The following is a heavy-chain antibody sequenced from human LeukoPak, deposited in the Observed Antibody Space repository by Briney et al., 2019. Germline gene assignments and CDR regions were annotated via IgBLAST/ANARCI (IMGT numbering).Heavy chain of an antibody. Sequence: GGSLRLSCAASGFTFSSYGMHWVRQAPGKGLEWVAFIRYDGSNKYFADSVKGRFTISRDNSKNTLYLQMSSLRAEDTAVYYCAKDWYSGSYRSYYMDVWGKGTTVTVPS. CDR3: AKDWYSGSYRSYYMDV. CDR1: GFTFSSYG. CDR2: IRYDGSNK. D-gene: IGHD1-26*01. V-gene: IGHV3-30*02. J-gene: IGHJ6*03.